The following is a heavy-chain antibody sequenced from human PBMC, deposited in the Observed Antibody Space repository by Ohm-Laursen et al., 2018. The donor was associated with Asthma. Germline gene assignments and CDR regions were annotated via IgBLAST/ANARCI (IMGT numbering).Heavy chain of an antibody. Sequence: GSLRLSCAASGFTFSNNWMSWVRQAPGKGLEWVANIKQDGSEKHYLDSVKGRFTISRDNAKSSLYLQMDSLRGDDTAVYFCARLNYFDSTGYYYFHSWGQGTLVTVSS. CDR3: ARLNYFDSTGYYYFHS. V-gene: IGHV3-7*01. D-gene: IGHD3-22*01. CDR1: GFTFSNNW. CDR2: IKQDGSEK. J-gene: IGHJ4*02.